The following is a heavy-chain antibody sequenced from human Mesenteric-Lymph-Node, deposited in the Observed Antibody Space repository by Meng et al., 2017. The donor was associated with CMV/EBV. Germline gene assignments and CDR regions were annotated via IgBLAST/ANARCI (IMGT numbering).Heavy chain of an antibody. CDR3: ARDPLNDSSGSYYYHGMDV. V-gene: IGHV1-69*05. CDR1: GGTFSSYA. D-gene: IGHD3-22*01. Sequence: SVKVSCKASGGTFSSYAISWVRQAPGQGLEWMGGIIPIFGTANYAQKFQGRVTITTDESTSTAYMELSSLRSEDTAVYYCARDPLNDSSGSYYYHGMDVWGQGTTVTVSS. CDR2: IIPIFGTA. J-gene: IGHJ6*02.